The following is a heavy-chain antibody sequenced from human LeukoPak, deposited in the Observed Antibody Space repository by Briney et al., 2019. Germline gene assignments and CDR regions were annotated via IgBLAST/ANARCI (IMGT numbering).Heavy chain of an antibody. Sequence: GGSLRLSCAASGFSVSNAWMSWVRQAPGKGLEWVGFIRSRPYGGTTEYAASVKGRFTVSRDDSKSVAYLQMNSLTIEDTAVYYCARGPSDVGRTSGWFDPWGQGTLVTVSS. D-gene: IGHD3-3*01. CDR1: GFSVSNAW. CDR3: ARGPSDVGRTSGWFDP. CDR2: IRSRPYGGTT. J-gene: IGHJ5*02. V-gene: IGHV3-49*04.